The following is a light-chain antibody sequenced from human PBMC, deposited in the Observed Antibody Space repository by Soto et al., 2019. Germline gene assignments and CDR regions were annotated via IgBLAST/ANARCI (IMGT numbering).Light chain of an antibody. CDR2: DVS. J-gene: IGLJ1*01. Sequence: QSVLTQPASVSGSPGQSITISCTGTSSDVGAYNYDSWYQQYPGEAPKVIIYDVSHRPAGVSNRFSGSKSGNTASLTISGLQTQDEAGYYCSSYTSATTYVFGTGTKVTVL. V-gene: IGLV2-14*01. CDR1: SSDVGAYNY. CDR3: SSYTSATTYV.